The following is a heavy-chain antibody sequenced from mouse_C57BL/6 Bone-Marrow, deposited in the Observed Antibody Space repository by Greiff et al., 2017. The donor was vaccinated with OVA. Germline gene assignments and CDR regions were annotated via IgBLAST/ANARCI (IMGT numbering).Heavy chain of an antibody. V-gene: IGHV1-18*01. Sequence: VQLKESGPELVKPGASVKLPCKASGYTFTDYNMDWVKQSHGKSLEWIGDINPNNGGTIYNQKFKGKATLTVDKSSSTAYMELRSLTSEDTAVYDCARAPLPYHYYGSSPYWYFDGWGTGTTVTVSS. CDR3: ARAPLPYHYYGSSPYWYFDG. J-gene: IGHJ1*03. CDR2: INPNNGGT. CDR1: GYTFTDYN. D-gene: IGHD1-1*01.